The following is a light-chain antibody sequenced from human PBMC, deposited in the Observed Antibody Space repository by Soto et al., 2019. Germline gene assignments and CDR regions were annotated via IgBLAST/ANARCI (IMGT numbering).Light chain of an antibody. J-gene: IGKJ3*01. V-gene: IGKV1-8*01. CDR2: AAS. CDR1: QGISSY. CDR3: QQYYNYPFT. Sequence: AIRMTQSPSSFSASTGDSVTITCRASQGISSYLAWYQQKPGKAPKLLIYAASTLQSGVPSRFSGSGSGTDFTLTISCLQSEDFATYYCQQYYNYPFTFGPGTKVDIK.